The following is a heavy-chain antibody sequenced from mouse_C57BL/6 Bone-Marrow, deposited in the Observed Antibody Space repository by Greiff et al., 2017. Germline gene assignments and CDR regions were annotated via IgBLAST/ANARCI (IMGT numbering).Heavy chain of an antibody. Sequence: QQSCKASGYTFTSYWMHWVKQRPGRGLEWIGRIDPNSGGTKYNEKFKSKATLTVDKPSSTAYMQLSSLTSEDSAVYYCAREEITTVKGDFDYWGQGTTLTVSS. D-gene: IGHD1-1*01. CDR2: IDPNSGGT. CDR1: GYTFTSYW. J-gene: IGHJ2*01. CDR3: AREEITTVKGDFDY. V-gene: IGHV1-72*01.